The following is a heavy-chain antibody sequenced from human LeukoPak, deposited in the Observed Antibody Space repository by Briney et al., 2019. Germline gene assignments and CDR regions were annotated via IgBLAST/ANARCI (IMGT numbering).Heavy chain of an antibody. J-gene: IGHJ4*02. CDR2: VNGASDYI. D-gene: IGHD1-26*01. CDR1: GFNFSDYS. Sequence: GGSLRLSCAASGFNFSDYSMTWVRQAPGKGLEWVSSVNGASDYIYYADSVKGRFTIARDNAKNSVYLQMHSLRTEDTAVYFCASEQSGNYYRPFDSWGQGTLVTVSS. CDR3: ASEQSGNYYRPFDS. V-gene: IGHV3-21*01.